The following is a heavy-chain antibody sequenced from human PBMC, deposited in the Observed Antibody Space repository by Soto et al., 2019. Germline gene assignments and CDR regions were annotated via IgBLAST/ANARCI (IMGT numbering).Heavy chain of an antibody. J-gene: IGHJ4*02. Sequence: QVQLVQSGAEVKKPGASVKVSCKASGYTFTSYDINWVRQSTGQGLEWMGWMNPTSGNTGYAKKDQGRVTMTRNTSISTAYMELSSLSSDDTAVYYCASYGGMSSFDYWGQGTLVTVSS. D-gene: IGHD3-16*01. CDR2: MNPTSGNT. CDR1: GYTFTSYD. CDR3: ASYGGMSSFDY. V-gene: IGHV1-8*01.